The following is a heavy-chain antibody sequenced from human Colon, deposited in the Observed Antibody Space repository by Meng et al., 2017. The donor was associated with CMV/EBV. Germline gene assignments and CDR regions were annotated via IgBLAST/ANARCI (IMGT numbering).Heavy chain of an antibody. CDR3: ARPPYYSDSSGYHRSDYFDY. CDR1: GESFSGYY. D-gene: IGHD3-22*01. J-gene: IGHJ4*02. CDR2: INHSGST. V-gene: IGHV4-34*01. Sequence: SQTRSLTGAVYGESFSGYYWSWIRQPPGKGLEWIGEINHSGSTNYNPSLKSRLTISVDTSKNQFSLKLSSVTAADTAVYYCARPPYYSDSSGYHRSDYFDYWGQGTLVTVSS.